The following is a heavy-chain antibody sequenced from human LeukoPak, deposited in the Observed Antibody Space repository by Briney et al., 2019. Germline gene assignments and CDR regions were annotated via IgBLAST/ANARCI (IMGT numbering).Heavy chain of an antibody. V-gene: IGHV1-2*02. CDR2: INPNSGGT. J-gene: IGHJ3*02. CDR3: AGTYCSSTSCYASHAFDI. CDR1: GYTFTGYY. Sequence: ASVKVSCKASGYTFTGYYMHWVRQAPGQGLEWMGWINPNSGGTNYAQKFQGRVTMTRDTSISTAYMELSRLRSDDTAVYYCAGTYCSSTSCYASHAFDIWGQGTMVTVSS. D-gene: IGHD2-2*01.